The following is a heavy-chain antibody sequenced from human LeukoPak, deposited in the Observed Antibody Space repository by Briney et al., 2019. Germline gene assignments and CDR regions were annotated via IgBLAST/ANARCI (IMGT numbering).Heavy chain of an antibody. D-gene: IGHD3-22*01. CDR2: ISGSGGST. J-gene: IGHJ3*02. CDR3: AKAPGGMIVVVKRDAFDI. CDR1: GLTFSSYA. Sequence: GGSLRLSCAASGLTFSSYAMSWVRRAPGKGLGWVSVISGSGGSTYYADSVKGRFTISRDNSKNTLYLQMNSLRAEDTAVYYCAKAPGGMIVVVKRDAFDIWGQGTMVTVSS. V-gene: IGHV3-23*01.